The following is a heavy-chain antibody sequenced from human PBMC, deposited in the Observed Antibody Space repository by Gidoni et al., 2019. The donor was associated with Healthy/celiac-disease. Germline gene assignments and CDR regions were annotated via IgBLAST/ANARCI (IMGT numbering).Heavy chain of an antibody. CDR3: ARGFKKWFREFLDY. D-gene: IGHD3-10*01. J-gene: IGHJ4*02. CDR1: GFTVSSNY. V-gene: IGHV3-66*01. CDR2: IYSGGST. Sequence: EVQLVESGGGLVQPGGSLRLSCAASGFTVSSNYMSWVRQAPGKGLEWVSVIYSGGSTYYADSVKGRFTISRDNSKNTLYLQMNSLRAEDTAVYYCARGFKKWFREFLDYWGQGTLVTVSS.